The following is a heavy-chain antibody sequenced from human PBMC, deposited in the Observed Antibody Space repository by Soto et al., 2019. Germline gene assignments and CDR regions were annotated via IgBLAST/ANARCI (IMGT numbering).Heavy chain of an antibody. V-gene: IGHV3-23*01. J-gene: IGHJ2*01. CDR3: AKVAGGLGYFDL. CDR2: IIATVGNI. CDR1: GFTFSDYA. D-gene: IGHD3-16*01. Sequence: EVQLLESGGGLARPGWSLRLSCVASGFTFSDYAMTWVRQAPGKGLEWVATIIATVGNIEYTDSLKGRFTTSRENSKNTLYLDLNGLPCDDTAVHYCAKVAGGLGYFDLWGSGTLVTVSS.